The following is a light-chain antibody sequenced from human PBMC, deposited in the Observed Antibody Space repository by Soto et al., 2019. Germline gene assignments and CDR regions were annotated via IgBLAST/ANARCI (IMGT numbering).Light chain of an antibody. CDR2: GAS. CDR1: QSVSSSY. CDR3: QQYGSSPIT. J-gene: IGKJ5*01. V-gene: IGKV3-20*01. Sequence: EIVLTQSPVTLSLSPGERSTLSCRSSQSVSSSYLAWYQQKPGQAPRLLIYGASTRATGIPDRFSGSGSGTDFTLTISRLEPEDFAVYYCQQYGSSPITFGQGTRLE.